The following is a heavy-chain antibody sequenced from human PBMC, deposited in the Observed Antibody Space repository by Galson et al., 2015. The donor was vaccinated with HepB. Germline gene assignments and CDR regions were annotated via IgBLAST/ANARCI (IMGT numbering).Heavy chain of an antibody. D-gene: IGHD2-15*01. Sequence: SVKVSCKASGFTFTSYRINWVRQAPGQRLEWMGWINAGNGNTEYSQKFQGRVTMTRATSATTAYMELSSLRSEDTALYYCARSFRWDFLVAVAGDYHYYGMDVWGQGTTVAVSS. CDR3: ARSFRWDFLVAVAGDYHYYGMDV. CDR1: GFTFTSYR. V-gene: IGHV1-3*01. CDR2: INAGNGNT. J-gene: IGHJ6*02.